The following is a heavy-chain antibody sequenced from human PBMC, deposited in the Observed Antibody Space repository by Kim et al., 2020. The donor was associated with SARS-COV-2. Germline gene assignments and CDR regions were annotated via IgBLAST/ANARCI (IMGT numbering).Heavy chain of an antibody. V-gene: IGHV4-34*01. J-gene: IGHJ4*02. Sequence: GYTNYSPSLKSRVTISVHTSKNQFSLRLTSVTAADTAVYYCAKVGGFPDYWGQGALVTVSA. D-gene: IGHD1-26*01. CDR2: GYT. CDR3: AKVGGFPDY.